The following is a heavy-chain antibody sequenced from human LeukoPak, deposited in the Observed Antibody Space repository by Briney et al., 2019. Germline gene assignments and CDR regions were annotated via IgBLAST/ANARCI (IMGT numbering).Heavy chain of an antibody. D-gene: IGHD5-18*01. J-gene: IGHJ4*02. CDR2: IPYDGSNK. CDR3: ARGYSYYYYFDY. V-gene: IGHV3-30-3*01. Sequence: GGSLRLSCAASGFTFSSYAMHWVRQAPGKGLEWVAVIPYDGSNKYYADSVKGRFTISRDNSKNTLYLQMNSLRAQDTAVYYCARGYSYYYYFDYWGQGTLVTVSS. CDR1: GFTFSSYA.